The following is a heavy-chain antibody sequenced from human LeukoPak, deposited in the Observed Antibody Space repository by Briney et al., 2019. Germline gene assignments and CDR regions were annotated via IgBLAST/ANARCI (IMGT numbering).Heavy chain of an antibody. CDR2: INHSGST. CDR3: ARAGFALAPHRGTPFDY. CDR1: GGSFSGYY. J-gene: IGHJ4*02. V-gene: IGHV4-34*01. Sequence: PSETLSLTCAVYGGSFSGYYWSWIRQPPGKGLEWIGEINHSGSTNYNPSLKSRVFILVDTSKNQFSLKLTSVTAADTAVYYCARAGFALAPHRGTPFDYWGQGTLVTVSS. D-gene: IGHD6-6*01.